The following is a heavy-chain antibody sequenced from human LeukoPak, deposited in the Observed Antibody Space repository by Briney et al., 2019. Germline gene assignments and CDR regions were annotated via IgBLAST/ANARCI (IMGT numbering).Heavy chain of an antibody. D-gene: IGHD6-19*01. V-gene: IGHV3-64D*09. Sequence: GGSLRLSCSASGFTFSSYAMHWVRQAPGKGLEYVSAISSNGGSTYYADSVKGRFTIPRDNSKNTLYLQMSSLRAEDTAVYYCVGSSGWSSVDYWGQGTLVTVSS. CDR3: VGSSGWSSVDY. J-gene: IGHJ4*02. CDR1: GFTFSSYA. CDR2: ISSNGGST.